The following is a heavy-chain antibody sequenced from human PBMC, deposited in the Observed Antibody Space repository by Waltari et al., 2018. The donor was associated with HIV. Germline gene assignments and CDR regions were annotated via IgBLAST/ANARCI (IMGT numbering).Heavy chain of an antibody. CDR3: ARAQYYDKVWTPDY. CDR2: IKSDETTT. J-gene: IGHJ4*02. Sequence: EVQLVESGGGLVQPGGSLRLSCAASGFTFSRHWMHWVRQAPGKGLVWVSRIKSDETTTTYADSVKGRFTISRDNAKNTLYLQMNSLRAEDTAVYYCARAQYYDKVWTPDYWGQGTLVTVSS. CDR1: GFTFSRHW. V-gene: IGHV3-74*01. D-gene: IGHD3-16*01.